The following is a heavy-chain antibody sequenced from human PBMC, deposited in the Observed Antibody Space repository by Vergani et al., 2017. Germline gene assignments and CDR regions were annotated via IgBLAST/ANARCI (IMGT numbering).Heavy chain of an antibody. Sequence: EVQLVESGGGLVQPGRSLRLSCAASGFTFDDYAMHWVRQAPGKGLEWVSGISWNSGSIGYADSVKGRFTISRDNAKNSLYLQVRSLRLEDTGVYHCVRDRGLCAGGRCYTEAWDYWGQGTRVTVSS. CDR3: VRDRGLCAGGRCYTEAWDY. V-gene: IGHV3-9*01. J-gene: IGHJ4*02. CDR2: ISWNSGSI. CDR1: GFTFDDYA. D-gene: IGHD2-2*02.